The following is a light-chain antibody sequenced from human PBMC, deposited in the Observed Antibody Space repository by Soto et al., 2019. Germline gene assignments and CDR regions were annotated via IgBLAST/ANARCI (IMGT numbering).Light chain of an antibody. Sequence: EIVMTQSPATLSLSPGERATLSCRASQSVTGSYLGWYQQRPGQAPGLLIYGASSRATGIPDRFSGSRSGADFTLTISGLEPEDSAVYYCQQYGSSPTFGQGTKVDIK. V-gene: IGKV3-20*01. CDR1: QSVTGSY. J-gene: IGKJ1*01. CDR2: GAS. CDR3: QQYGSSPT.